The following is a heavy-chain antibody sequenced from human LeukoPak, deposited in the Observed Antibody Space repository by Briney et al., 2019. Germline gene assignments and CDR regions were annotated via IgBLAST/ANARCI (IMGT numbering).Heavy chain of an antibody. D-gene: IGHD1-26*01. CDR1: GGSISSSSAY. V-gene: IGHV4-31*03. CDR3: ATASGSLDAFDI. CDR2: IYYSGST. Sequence: SETLSLTCTVSGGSISSSSAYWGWTRQPPGKGLEWIGYIYYSGSTYYNPSLKSRVTISVDTSKNQFSLKLSSVTAADTAVYYCATASGSLDAFDIWGQGTMVTVSS. J-gene: IGHJ3*02.